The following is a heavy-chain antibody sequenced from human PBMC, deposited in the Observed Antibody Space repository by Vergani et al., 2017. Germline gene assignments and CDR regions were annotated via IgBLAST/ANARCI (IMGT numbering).Heavy chain of an antibody. CDR1: GFTFSTYS. CDR2: ISSSSNYI. J-gene: IGHJ3*02. Sequence: EVQLVESGGGLVKPGGSLRLSCAASGFTFSTYSMNWVRQAPGKGLEWVSSISSSSNYIYYADSLKGRCTISRDNAKNSLYLQMNSLRAEDTAVYYCAKSTYQLDAFDIWGQGTMVTVSS. D-gene: IGHD2-2*01. V-gene: IGHV3-21*02. CDR3: AKSTYQLDAFDI.